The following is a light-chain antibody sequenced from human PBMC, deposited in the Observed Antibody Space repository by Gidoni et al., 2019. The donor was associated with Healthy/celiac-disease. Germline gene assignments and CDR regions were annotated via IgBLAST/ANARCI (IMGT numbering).Light chain of an antibody. V-gene: IGKV1-39*01. CDR3: QQSYSTPIT. CDR1: QSISSY. J-gene: IGKJ4*01. CDR2: AAS. Sequence: DIQITPSPSSLSASVGDRVTITCRASQSISSYLNWYQQKPGKAPKLLIYAASSLQSGVPSRFSGSGSGTDFTLTISSLQPEDFATYYCQQSYSTPITFGGGTKVEIK.